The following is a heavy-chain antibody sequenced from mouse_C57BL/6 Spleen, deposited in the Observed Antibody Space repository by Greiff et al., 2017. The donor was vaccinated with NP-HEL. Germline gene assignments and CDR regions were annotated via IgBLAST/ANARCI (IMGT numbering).Heavy chain of an antibody. V-gene: IGHV1-53*01. CDR3: ARERGPNYYAMDY. D-gene: IGHD3-3*01. CDR1: GYTFTSYW. Sequence: QVQLKQPGTELVKPGASVKLSCKASGYTFTSYWMHWVKQRPGQGLEWIGNINPSNGGTNYNEKFKSKATLTVDKSSSTAYMQLSSLTSEDSAVYYCARERGPNYYAMDYWGQGTSVTVSS. CDR2: INPSNGGT. J-gene: IGHJ4*01.